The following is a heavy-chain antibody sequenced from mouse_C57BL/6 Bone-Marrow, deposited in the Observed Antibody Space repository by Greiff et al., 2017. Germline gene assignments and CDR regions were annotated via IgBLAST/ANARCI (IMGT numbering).Heavy chain of an antibody. Sequence: EVKRVESGGGLVKPGGSLKLSCAASGFTFSSYAMSWVRQTPEKRLEWVATISDGGSYTYYPDNVKGRFTISRDNAKNNLYLQMSHLKSEDTAMYYCARDGAYYGSRAYWGQGTLVTVSA. D-gene: IGHD1-1*01. J-gene: IGHJ3*01. V-gene: IGHV5-4*01. CDR1: GFTFSSYA. CDR3: ARDGAYYGSRAY. CDR2: ISDGGSYT.